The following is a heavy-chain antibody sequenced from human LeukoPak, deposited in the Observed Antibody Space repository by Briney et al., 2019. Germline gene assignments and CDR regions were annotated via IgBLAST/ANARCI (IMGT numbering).Heavy chain of an antibody. J-gene: IGHJ4*02. CDR3: ARESLGYCSGGSCYGGPFDY. D-gene: IGHD2-15*01. Sequence: GGSLRLSCAASGFTFSSYAMHWVRQAPGKGLEWVAVISYDGSNKYYADSVKGRFTISRDNSKNTLYLRMDSLRAEDTAVYYCARESLGYCSGGSCYGGPFDYWGQGTLVTVSS. V-gene: IGHV3-30-3*01. CDR2: ISYDGSNK. CDR1: GFTFSSYA.